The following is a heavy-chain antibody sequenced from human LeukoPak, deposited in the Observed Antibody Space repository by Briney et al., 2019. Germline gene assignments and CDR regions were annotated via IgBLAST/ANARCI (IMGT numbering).Heavy chain of an antibody. CDR2: IHYCGST. J-gene: IGHJ4*02. Sequence: PSETLSLTCTVSGGSISSYHWTWIRQPPGKGLEWIRHIHYCGSTNYNPSLNSRVTISVDTYKHQFSRKLSSVTAEDTAVYYCARDDGGFWGQGTLVTVSS. CDR1: GGSISSYH. CDR3: ARDDGGF. D-gene: IGHD3-10*01. V-gene: IGHV4-59*13.